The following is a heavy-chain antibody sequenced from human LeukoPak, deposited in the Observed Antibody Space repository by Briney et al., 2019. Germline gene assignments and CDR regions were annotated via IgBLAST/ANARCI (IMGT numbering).Heavy chain of an antibody. J-gene: IGHJ1*01. CDR2: IYGSGST. CDR1: GGSIRSSYYY. Sequence: SATLSLTCTVSGGSIRSSYYYWGWIRQPPGKGLEWIGSIYGSGSTYYNPSLKSRVTISVDTSKNQFSLKLNSVTAADTAVYYCARSFSVRLFFQHWGQGTLVTVSS. CDR3: ARSFSVRLFFQH. V-gene: IGHV4-39*01. D-gene: IGHD5/OR15-5a*01.